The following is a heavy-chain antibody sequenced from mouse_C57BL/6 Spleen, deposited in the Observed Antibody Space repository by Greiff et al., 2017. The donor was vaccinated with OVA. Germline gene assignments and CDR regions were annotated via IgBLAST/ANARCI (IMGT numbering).Heavy chain of an antibody. CDR3: ASQLSWFAY. V-gene: IGHV1-26*01. CDR2: INPNNGGT. J-gene: IGHJ3*01. D-gene: IGHD4-1*02. Sequence: VHVKQSGPELVKPGASVKISCKASGYTFTDYYMNWVKQSHGKSLEWIGDINPNNGGTSYNQKFKGKATLTVDKSSSTAYMELRSLTSEDSAVYYCASQLSWFAYWGQGTLVTVSA. CDR1: GYTFTDYY.